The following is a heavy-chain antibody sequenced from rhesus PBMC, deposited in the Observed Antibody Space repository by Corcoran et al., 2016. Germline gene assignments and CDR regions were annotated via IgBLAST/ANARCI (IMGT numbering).Heavy chain of an antibody. Sequence: QVQLVQSGAEVKKPGASVKLACKASGSTVTSYYINWLSQAPGQVLDWMGWLSPSNGNTCYAQKFQGRVTMTRDTSTSTAYMELSSLRSEDTAVYYCTRGMGYNRFDVWGPGVLVTVSS. J-gene: IGHJ5-1*01. CDR3: TRGMGYNRFDV. CDR1: GSTVTSYY. CDR2: LSPSNGNT. D-gene: IGHD3-28*01. V-gene: IGHV1S9*01.